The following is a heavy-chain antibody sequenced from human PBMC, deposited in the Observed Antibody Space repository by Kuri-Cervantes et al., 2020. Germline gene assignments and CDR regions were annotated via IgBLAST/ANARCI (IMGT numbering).Heavy chain of an antibody. V-gene: IGHV1-24*01. D-gene: IGHD6-19*01. CDR3: ATVGGWYRQHYFDY. J-gene: IGHJ4*02. CDR2: FDPEDGET. Sequence: ASVKVSCKASGYTFTGYHMHWVRQAPGKGLEWMGGFDPEDGETIYAQKFQGRVTMTEDTSTDTAYMELSSLRSEGTAVYYCATVGGWYRQHYFDYWGQGTLVTVSS. CDR1: GYTFTGYH.